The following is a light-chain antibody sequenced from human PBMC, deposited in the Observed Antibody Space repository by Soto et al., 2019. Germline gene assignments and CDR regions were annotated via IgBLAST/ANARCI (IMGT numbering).Light chain of an antibody. J-gene: IGLJ1*01. CDR3: NSYAGDIIRFV. CDR1: SSDVGAYKY. V-gene: IGLV2-14*01. CDR2: EVS. Sequence: QCVLTHPGSVSGSPGQSFTISCTGTSSDVGAYKYVSWYQQHPGKAPKLMIYEVSNRPSGVSNRFSGSKYGNTASLTISGLQAEDEADYYCNSYAGDIIRFVFGTGTKVTVL.